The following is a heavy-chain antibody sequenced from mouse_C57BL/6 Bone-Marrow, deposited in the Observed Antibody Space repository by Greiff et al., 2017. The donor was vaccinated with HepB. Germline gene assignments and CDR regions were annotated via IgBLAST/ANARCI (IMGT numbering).Heavy chain of an antibody. CDR1: GYTFTGYW. D-gene: IGHD2-10*01. CDR2: ILPGSGST. CDR3: ATYYEFAY. V-gene: IGHV1-9*01. Sequence: VKLMESGAELMKPGASVKLSCKATGYTFTGYWIEWVKQRPGHGLEWIGEILPGSGSTNYNEKFKGKATFTADTSSNTAYMKLSSLTTEDSAIYYCATYYEFAYWGQGTLVTVSA. J-gene: IGHJ3*01.